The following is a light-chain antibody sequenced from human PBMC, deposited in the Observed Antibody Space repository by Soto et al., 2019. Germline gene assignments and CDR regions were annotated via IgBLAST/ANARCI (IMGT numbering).Light chain of an antibody. CDR2: DVS. CDR3: SSYTSSSTLEV. CDR1: SSDVGGYNY. Sequence: QSVLTQPASVSGSPGQSITISCTGTSSDVGGYNYVSWYQQHPGKAPKLMIYDVSNRPSGVSIRFSGSKSGNTASLTISGLQAEDEADYYCSSYTSSSTLEVFGTGTKLTVL. J-gene: IGLJ1*01. V-gene: IGLV2-14*01.